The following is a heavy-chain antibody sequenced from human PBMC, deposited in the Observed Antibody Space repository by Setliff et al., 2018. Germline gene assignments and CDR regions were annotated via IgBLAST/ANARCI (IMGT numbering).Heavy chain of an antibody. Sequence: GASVKVSCKSSGYTFTNFSFHWLRQAPGQGLEWMAMIITSTGKTSYAQKFQGRVTVTTDTYTGTGYMELRSLRSDDTAMYFCARFGGSCSSSSCYASDLWGQGTMVTVSS. CDR2: IITSTGKT. D-gene: IGHD2-2*01. J-gene: IGHJ3*01. CDR3: ARFGGSCSSSSCYASDL. CDR1: GYTFTNFS. V-gene: IGHV1-18*01.